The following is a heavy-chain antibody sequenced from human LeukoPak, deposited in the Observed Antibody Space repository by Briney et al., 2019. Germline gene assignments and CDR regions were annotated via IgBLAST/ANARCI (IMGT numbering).Heavy chain of an antibody. V-gene: IGHV3-66*01. Sequence: GGSLRLSCAASGFTVSSNYMSWVRQAPGKGLEWVSVIYSGGSTYYADSVKGRFNISRDISKNTVYLQMNSLRAEDTAVYYCAKDHRSGGSCGDYWGQGTLVTVSS. CDR2: IYSGGST. CDR3: AKDHRSGGSCGDY. CDR1: GFTVSSNY. D-gene: IGHD2-15*01. J-gene: IGHJ4*02.